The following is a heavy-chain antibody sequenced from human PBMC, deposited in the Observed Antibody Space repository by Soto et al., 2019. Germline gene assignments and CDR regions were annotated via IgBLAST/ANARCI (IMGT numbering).Heavy chain of an antibody. CDR1: GFTFSSYS. CDR3: AARIISAAY. D-gene: IGHD2-15*01. Sequence: GGSLRLSCAASGFTFSSYSMNWVRQAPGKGLEWISYISSGSSTIYYAESVKGRSTISRDNAKNSLYLQMNSLRDEDTAVYYCAARIISAAYWGQGTLVTVSS. J-gene: IGHJ4*02. CDR2: ISSGSSTI. V-gene: IGHV3-48*02.